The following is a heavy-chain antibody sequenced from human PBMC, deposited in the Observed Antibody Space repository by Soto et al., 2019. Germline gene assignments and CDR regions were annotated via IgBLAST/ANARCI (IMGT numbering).Heavy chain of an antibody. D-gene: IGHD3-10*01. CDR2: VNPILSMS. CDR3: ASSYGSGYRAFDY. CDR1: GDTFNFYS. Sequence: QVQLVQSGAEVKRPGSSVKVSCKASGDTFNFYSINWVRQAPGVGLEWVGRVNPILSMSNYAQRFQGRGTMTADKSTSTAYMELRSRRSEDTAIYYCASSYGSGYRAFDYWGQGALVTVSS. V-gene: IGHV1-69*02. J-gene: IGHJ4*02.